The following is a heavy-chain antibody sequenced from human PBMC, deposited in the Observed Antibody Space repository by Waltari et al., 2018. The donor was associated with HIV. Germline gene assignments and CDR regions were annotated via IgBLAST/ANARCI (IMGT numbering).Heavy chain of an antibody. CDR3: ARGLSYFDGKPLPWYLDL. CDR2: MGTTPTAR. J-gene: IGHJ2*01. Sequence: SGGGSIQPGGSLRLSCVASGFSLSSSRATWLRQTPGKPLEWVSYMGTTPTARYYEDSVRDRFTVFADKTKQSVYLQISNLQDEDSAVYYCARGLSYFDGKPLPWYLDLWGRGSRVTVAS. D-gene: IGHD3-9*01. V-gene: IGHV3-48*02. CDR1: GFSLSSSR.